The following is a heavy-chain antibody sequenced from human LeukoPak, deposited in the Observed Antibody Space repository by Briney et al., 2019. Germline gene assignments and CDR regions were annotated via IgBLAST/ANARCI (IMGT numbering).Heavy chain of an antibody. J-gene: IGHJ5*02. CDR3: AKSGGVRFDP. Sequence: GGSLRLSCTASGFTFSSYAMSWVRQAPGKGLEWVSAISGRDDSTYYADSVKGRFTISRDNSRNTLFLQMNSLRAEDTAVYYCAKSGGVRFDPWGQGTLVTVSS. D-gene: IGHD3-16*01. CDR2: ISGRDDST. V-gene: IGHV3-23*01. CDR1: GFTFSSYA.